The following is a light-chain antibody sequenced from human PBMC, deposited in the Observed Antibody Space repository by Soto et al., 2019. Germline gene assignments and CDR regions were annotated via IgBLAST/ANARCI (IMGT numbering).Light chain of an antibody. CDR1: SSDVGGYNY. Sequence: QSALTQPASVSGSPGQSITISCTGTSSDVGGYNYVSWYQQHPGKAPKLMIYDVSNRPSGVSNRFSGSKSGNTASLTISGLHAEYEADYYCSSYTSSSTRVFGTRTKLTVL. CDR2: DVS. J-gene: IGLJ1*01. CDR3: SSYTSSSTRV. V-gene: IGLV2-14*01.